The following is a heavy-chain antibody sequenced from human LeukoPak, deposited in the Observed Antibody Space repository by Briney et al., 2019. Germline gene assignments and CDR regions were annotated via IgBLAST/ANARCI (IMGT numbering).Heavy chain of an antibody. J-gene: IGHJ4*02. CDR2: IIPILGIA. Sequence: ASVKVSCKASGGTFSSYAISWVRQAPGQGLEWMGRIIPILGIANYAQKFQGRVTTTADKSTSTAYMELSSLRSGDTAVYYCALGGMATIIGALDYWGQGTLVTVSS. CDR3: ALGGMATIIGALDY. CDR1: GGTFSSYA. V-gene: IGHV1-69*04. D-gene: IGHD5-24*01.